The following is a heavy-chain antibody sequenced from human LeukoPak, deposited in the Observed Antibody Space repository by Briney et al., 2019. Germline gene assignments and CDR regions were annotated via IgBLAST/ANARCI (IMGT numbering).Heavy chain of an antibody. CDR2: FAPADGET. D-gene: IGHD6-13*01. CDR1: GYTLSKLS. CDR3: ATDLLAAAGAFVDY. V-gene: IGHV1-24*01. J-gene: IGHJ4*02. Sequence: ASVKVSCKVAGYTLSKLSMHWVRQAPGKGLEWMGGFAPADGETIYPQKFQGRVTMTEDTSTDTAYMELSSLRSEDTAVYYCATDLLAAAGAFVDYWGQGTLVTVSS.